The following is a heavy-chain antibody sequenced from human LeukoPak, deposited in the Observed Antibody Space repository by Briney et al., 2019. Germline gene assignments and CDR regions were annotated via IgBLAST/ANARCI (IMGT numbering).Heavy chain of an antibody. Sequence: GGSLRLSCVASGFTFSTYAMSWVRQAPGKGLEWVSDISDSGSNTYYADSVKGRFTISRDNSKNTQYLQMSSLRAEDTAVYFCAKIRGYSYGYGDYWGQGTLVTVSS. D-gene: IGHD5-18*01. J-gene: IGHJ4*02. CDR1: GFTFSTYA. CDR3: AKIRGYSYGYGDY. V-gene: IGHV3-23*01. CDR2: ISDSGSNT.